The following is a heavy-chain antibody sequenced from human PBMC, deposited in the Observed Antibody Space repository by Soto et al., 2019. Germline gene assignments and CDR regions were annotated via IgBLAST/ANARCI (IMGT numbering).Heavy chain of an antibody. V-gene: IGHV3-21*01. CDR3: ERDTYDFWSEYCSYYYYGRDM. CDR2: IIQSGDYS. Sequence: GGSLRLPCTSSGFVFSTSSMTVVGQAPGNGLDLVSVIIQSGDYSYYAASVKARFTISRDNPENSLYMRMNRLRAEEKAVYYGERDTYDFWSEYCSYYYYGRDMGGKGTRVTVSS. J-gene: IGHJ6*04. D-gene: IGHD3-3*01. CDR1: GFVFSTSS.